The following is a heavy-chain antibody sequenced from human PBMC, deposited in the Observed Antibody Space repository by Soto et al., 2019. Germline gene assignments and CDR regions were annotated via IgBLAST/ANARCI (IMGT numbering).Heavy chain of an antibody. V-gene: IGHV4-4*02. Sequence: PSETLSLTCAVSGVSISSGNWWTWVRQTPQRGLEYIGEIFYDGTANYYPSFERRVAISVDTSKNQFSLKLTSVTAADTAIYFCARLVYDTRLNYMYFDLWGQGALVTVSS. CDR3: ARLVYDTRLNYMYFDL. J-gene: IGHJ4*02. CDR2: IFYDGTA. D-gene: IGHD2-8*01. CDR1: GVSISSGNW.